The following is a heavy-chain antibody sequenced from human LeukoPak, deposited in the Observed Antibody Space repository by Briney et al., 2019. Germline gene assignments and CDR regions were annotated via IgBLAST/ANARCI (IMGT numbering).Heavy chain of an antibody. CDR1: GFTFSSYA. J-gene: IGHJ5*02. V-gene: IGHV3-23*01. CDR3: AKQTYYDILTGYYSWFDP. Sequence: GGSLRLSCAASGFTFSSYAMSWVRQAPGKGLEWVSAISGSGGSTYYADSVKGRFTISRDNSKNTLYLQMNSLRAEDTAEYYCAKQTYYDILTGYYSWFDPWGQGTLVTVSS. D-gene: IGHD3-9*01. CDR2: ISGSGGST.